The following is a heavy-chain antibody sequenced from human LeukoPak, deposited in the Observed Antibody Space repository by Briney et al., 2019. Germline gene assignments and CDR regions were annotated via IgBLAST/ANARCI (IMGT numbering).Heavy chain of an antibody. V-gene: IGHV3-21*01. D-gene: IGHD3-22*01. CDR3: ATSRKALLLSAFDI. CDR2: ISSSSSYI. CDR1: GFTFSSYS. J-gene: IGHJ3*02. Sequence: GGSLRLSCAASGFTFSSYSMNWVRQAPGKGLEWVSSISSSSSYIYYADSVKGRFTISRDNAKNSLYLQMNSLRAEDTAAYYCATSRKALLLSAFDIWGQGTVVTVSS.